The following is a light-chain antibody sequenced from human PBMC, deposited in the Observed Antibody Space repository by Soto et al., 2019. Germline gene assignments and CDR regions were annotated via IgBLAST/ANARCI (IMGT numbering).Light chain of an antibody. CDR3: QQRRSWPPTIT. CDR1: QSVSSY. V-gene: IGKV3-11*01. J-gene: IGKJ5*01. CDR2: DAS. Sequence: EIVMTQSPATLSVSPGERATLSCRASQSVSSYLAWYQQKPGQAPRLLIYDASNRATGIPARFSGSGSGTDFTLTISSLEPEDFAVYYCQQRRSWPPTITFGQGTRLETK.